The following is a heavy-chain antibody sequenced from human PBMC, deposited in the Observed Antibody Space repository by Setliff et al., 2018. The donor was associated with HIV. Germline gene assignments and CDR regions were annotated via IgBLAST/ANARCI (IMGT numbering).Heavy chain of an antibody. V-gene: IGHV4-34*01. J-gene: IGHJ4*02. D-gene: IGHD3-22*01. CDR3: ARHDSGGYYSLDY. CDR2: INHSGST. Sequence: SETLSLTCAVYGGSISSYYWTWIRQPPGKGLEWIGGINHSGSTNYNPSLKSRVTISVDTSKNQFSLKLSSVTAADTAVYYCARHDSGGYYSLDYWGQGTLVTVSS. CDR1: GGSISSYY.